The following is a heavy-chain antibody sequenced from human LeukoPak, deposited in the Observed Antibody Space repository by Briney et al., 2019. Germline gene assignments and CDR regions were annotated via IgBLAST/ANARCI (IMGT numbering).Heavy chain of an antibody. CDR2: ISAYNGNT. V-gene: IGHV1-18*01. CDR1: GYTFTSYG. CDR3: ARVPPYSRSWFYPSVFDY. J-gene: IGHJ4*02. Sequence: ASVKVSCKASGYTFTSYGISWVRQAPGQGLEWMGWISAYNGNTNYAQKLQGRVTMTTDTSTSTAYMELRSLRSDDTAVYYCARVPPYSRSWFYPSVFDYWGQGTLVTVSS. D-gene: IGHD6-13*01.